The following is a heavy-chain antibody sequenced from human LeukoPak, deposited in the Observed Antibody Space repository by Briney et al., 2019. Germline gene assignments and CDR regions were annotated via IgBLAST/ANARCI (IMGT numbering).Heavy chain of an antibody. Sequence: PGGSLRLSCAASGFTFSSYWMHWVRQAPGRGLEWVSYISSSGSTIYYADSVKGRFTISRDNAKNSLYLQMNSLRAEDTAVYYCARATPGYSGYDYGTAPYFDYWGQGTLVTVSS. CDR1: GFTFSSYW. J-gene: IGHJ4*02. V-gene: IGHV3-48*03. CDR3: ARATPGYSGYDYGTAPYFDY. CDR2: ISSSGSTI. D-gene: IGHD5-12*01.